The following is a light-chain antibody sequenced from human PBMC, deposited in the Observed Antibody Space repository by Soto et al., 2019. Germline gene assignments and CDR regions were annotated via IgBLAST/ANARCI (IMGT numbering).Light chain of an antibody. CDR1: TSNIGSNY. Sequence: QSVLTQPPSASGTPGQRVTISCSGSTSNIGSNYVYWYQQLPGTAPKLLIYRNNQRPSGVPDRFSGSKSGTSASLAISGLRSEDEADYYCAAWDDSLWVFGGGTMVTVL. CDR2: RNN. J-gene: IGLJ3*02. V-gene: IGLV1-47*01. CDR3: AAWDDSLWV.